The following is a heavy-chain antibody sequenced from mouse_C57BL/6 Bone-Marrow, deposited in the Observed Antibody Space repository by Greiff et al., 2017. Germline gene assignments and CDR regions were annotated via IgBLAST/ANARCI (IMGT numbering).Heavy chain of an antibody. CDR3: ARLGFVVSSEDWYFDV. V-gene: IGHV1-85*01. Sequence: VKLQQSGPELVKPGASVKLSCKASGYTFTSYDINWVKQRPGQGLDWIGWIFPRDGSTKYNEKFKGKATLPVDTSSSTAYIELHSLTSEDSAVYVCARLGFVVSSEDWYFDVWGTGTTVTVSS. CDR1: GYTFTSYD. D-gene: IGHD1-1*01. J-gene: IGHJ1*03. CDR2: IFPRDGST.